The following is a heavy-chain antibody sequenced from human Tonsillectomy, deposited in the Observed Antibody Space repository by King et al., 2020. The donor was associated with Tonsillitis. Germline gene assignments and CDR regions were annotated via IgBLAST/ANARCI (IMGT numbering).Heavy chain of an antibody. CDR2: IYYSGST. Sequence: QLQESGPGLVKPSETLSLTCTVSGGSISSSSDYWGWIRQPPGKGLEWIGSIYYSGSTYYNPPLKSRVTISVDTSKNQFSLKLSSVTAADTAVYYCARGLRSCLYYFDYWGQGTLVTVSS. V-gene: IGHV4-39*07. CDR3: ARGLRSCLYYFDY. CDR1: GGSISSSSDY. D-gene: IGHD6-19*01. J-gene: IGHJ4*02.